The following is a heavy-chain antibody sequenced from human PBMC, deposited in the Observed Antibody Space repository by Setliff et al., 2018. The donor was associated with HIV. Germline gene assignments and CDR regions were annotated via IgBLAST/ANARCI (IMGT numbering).Heavy chain of an antibody. D-gene: IGHD6-13*01. CDR3: AKAPLTIVATGGEDC. CDR1: GFTFSDYY. CDR2: IFSSGSGSTI. V-gene: IGHV3-11*01. J-gene: IGHJ4*02. Sequence: LRLSCAASGFTFSDYYMSWIRQAPGKGLEWVSYIFSSGSGSTIYYADSVKGRFTISRDNAKNSLYLQMNSLRAEDTAVYYCAKAPLTIVATGGEDCWGQGTLVTVSS.